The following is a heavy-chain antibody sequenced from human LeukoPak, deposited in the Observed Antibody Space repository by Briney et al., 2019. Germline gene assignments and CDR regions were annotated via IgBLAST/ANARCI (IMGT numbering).Heavy chain of an antibody. Sequence: GGSLRLSCVPSGFSPSTYAMSWVRHAPGEGVGWVSAISGSGSSTYYADSVKGRFTISRDNSKNTLYLQVNRLRAEYTAVYYCARDREPDAFDIWGQGTMVTVSS. CDR2: ISGSGSST. CDR1: GFSPSTYA. CDR3: ARDREPDAFDI. J-gene: IGHJ3*02. V-gene: IGHV3-23*01.